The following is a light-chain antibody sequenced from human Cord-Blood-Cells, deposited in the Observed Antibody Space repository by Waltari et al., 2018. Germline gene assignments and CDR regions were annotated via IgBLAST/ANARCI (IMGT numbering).Light chain of an antibody. CDR3: NSRDSSGNHVV. J-gene: IGLJ2*01. CDR1: SLRSYY. V-gene: IGLV3-19*01. CDR2: GKN. Sequence: SSELTEDPAVSVALGQTVRITCQGDSLRSYYASWYQQKPGQAPVLVIYGKNNRPSGIPDRFSGSSSGNTASLTSTGAKAEDEADYYCNSRDSSGNHVVFGGGTKLTVL.